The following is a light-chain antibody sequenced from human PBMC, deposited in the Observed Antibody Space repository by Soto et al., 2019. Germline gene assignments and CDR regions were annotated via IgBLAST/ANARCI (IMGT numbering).Light chain of an antibody. CDR1: QSISSN. J-gene: IGKJ2*01. Sequence: EVVMTQSPATLSVSPGERATLSCRASQSISSNLAWYQQKAGQAPRLLRYGASTRATGGPARFSGSGSGTEFTLTISSLQSEDFAIYYCQQYNRWPSYTFGQGTKLEIK. CDR2: GAS. V-gene: IGKV3-15*01. CDR3: QQYNRWPSYT.